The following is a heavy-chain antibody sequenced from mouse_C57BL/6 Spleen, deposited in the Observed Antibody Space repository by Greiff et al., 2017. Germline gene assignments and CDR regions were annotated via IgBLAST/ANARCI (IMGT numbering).Heavy chain of an antibody. Sequence: EVMLVESGPELVKPGASVKISCKASGYSFTGYYMNWVKQSPEKSLEWIGEINPSTGGTTYNQKFKAKATLTVDKSSSTAYMQLKSLTSEDAAVYYCASPAQATWFAYWGQGTLVTVSA. D-gene: IGHD3-2*02. CDR3: ASPAQATWFAY. V-gene: IGHV1-42*01. CDR1: GYSFTGYY. J-gene: IGHJ3*01. CDR2: INPSTGGT.